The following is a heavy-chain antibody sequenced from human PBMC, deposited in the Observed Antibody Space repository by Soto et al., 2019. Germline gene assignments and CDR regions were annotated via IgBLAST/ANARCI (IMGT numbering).Heavy chain of an antibody. D-gene: IGHD2-8*01. Sequence: EVQLLESGGGLVQPGGSLRLSCAASGFTFSSYAMSWVRQAPGKGLEWVSAISGSGGSTYYADSVKGRFTISRDNSKNTLYLQMNSLRAEDTAVYYCAKDPSSSPVRVMVWFDPWGQGTLVTVSS. CDR3: AKDPSSSPVRVMVWFDP. CDR1: GFTFSSYA. CDR2: ISGSGGST. V-gene: IGHV3-23*01. J-gene: IGHJ5*02.